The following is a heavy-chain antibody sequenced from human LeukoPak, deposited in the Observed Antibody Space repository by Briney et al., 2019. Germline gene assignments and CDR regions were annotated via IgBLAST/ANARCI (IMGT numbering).Heavy chain of an antibody. J-gene: IGHJ4*02. CDR2: IIPIFGTA. Sequence: ASVKVSCKASGGTFSSYAISWVRQAPGQGLEWMGGIIPIFGTANYAQKFQGRVTITTDESTSTAYMELSSLRSEDTAVYYCARSYDSSGYLWLYWGQETLVTVSS. CDR3: ARSYDSSGYLWLY. CDR1: GGTFSSYA. D-gene: IGHD3-22*01. V-gene: IGHV1-69*05.